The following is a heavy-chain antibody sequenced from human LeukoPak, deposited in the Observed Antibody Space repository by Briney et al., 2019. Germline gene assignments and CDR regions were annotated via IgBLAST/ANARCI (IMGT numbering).Heavy chain of an antibody. CDR2: MKEDGSVK. D-gene: IGHD2-15*01. CDR3: ARDPGWSSFDI. Sequence: GGSLRLSCVASGFPFSSYWMSWVRQAPGKGLEFVANMKEDGSVKNYVDSVKGRFTISRDNAENSVYLQISSLRAEDTALYYCARDPGWSSFDIWGQGAMVTVSS. J-gene: IGHJ3*02. V-gene: IGHV3-7*01. CDR1: GFPFSSYW.